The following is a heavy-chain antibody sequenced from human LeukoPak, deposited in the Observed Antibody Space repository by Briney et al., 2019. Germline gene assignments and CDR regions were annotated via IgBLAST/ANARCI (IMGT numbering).Heavy chain of an antibody. CDR3: ARDSYAIGHNWFDP. CDR2: INTNTGNP. V-gene: IGHV7-4-1*02. J-gene: IGHJ5*02. Sequence: GASVKVSCKASGYTFTSYAMNWVRQAPGQGLEGMGWINTNTGNPTYAQGFTGRFVFSLDTSVSTAYLQISNLKAEDTAVYYCARDSYAIGHNWFDPWGQGTLVTVSS. D-gene: IGHD2-8*01. CDR1: GYTFTSYA.